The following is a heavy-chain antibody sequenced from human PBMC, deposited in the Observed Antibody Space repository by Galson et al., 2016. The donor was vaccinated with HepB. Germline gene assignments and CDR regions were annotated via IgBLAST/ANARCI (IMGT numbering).Heavy chain of an antibody. CDR3: AKNEGFDLSSGSRGEAFDL. V-gene: IGHV3-23*01. CDR1: GILFSPYA. CDR2: IGGSGGRT. J-gene: IGHJ3*01. Sequence: SLRLSCAASGILFSPYAMSWVRQAPGKGLEWVSCIGGSGGRTYYADSVKGRFTVSRDNSKNTLFLQMTGLRVEDTAVYFCAKNEGFDLSSGSRGEAFDLWGQGTAVIVSS. D-gene: IGHD3-16*01.